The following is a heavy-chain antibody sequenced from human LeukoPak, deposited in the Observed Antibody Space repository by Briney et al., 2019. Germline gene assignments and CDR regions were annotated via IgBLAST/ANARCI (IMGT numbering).Heavy chain of an antibody. J-gene: IGHJ3*02. D-gene: IGHD2-15*01. Sequence: GGSLRLSCAASGFTFSSYSMNWVRQAPGKGLEWVSSISSSSSSYIYYADSVKGRFTISRDNAKNSLYLQMNSLRAEDTAVYYCARSISGYCSGGSCYFDAFDIWGQGTMVTVSS. CDR1: GFTFSSYS. V-gene: IGHV3-21*01. CDR3: ARSISGYCSGGSCYFDAFDI. CDR2: ISSSSSSYI.